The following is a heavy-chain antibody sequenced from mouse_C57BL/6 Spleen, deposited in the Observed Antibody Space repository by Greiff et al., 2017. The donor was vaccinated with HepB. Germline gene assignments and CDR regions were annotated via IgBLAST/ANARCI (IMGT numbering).Heavy chain of an antibody. CDR3: ASQGHYYGSSPFAY. J-gene: IGHJ3*01. CDR2: ISYDGSN. CDR1: GYSITSGYY. Sequence: EVQLQESGPGLVKPSQSLSLTCSVTGYSITSGYYWNWIRQFPGNKLEWMGYISYDGSNNYNPSLKNRISITRDTSKNQFFLKLNSVTTEDTATYYCASQGHYYGSSPFAYWGQGTLVTVSA. V-gene: IGHV3-6*01. D-gene: IGHD1-1*01.